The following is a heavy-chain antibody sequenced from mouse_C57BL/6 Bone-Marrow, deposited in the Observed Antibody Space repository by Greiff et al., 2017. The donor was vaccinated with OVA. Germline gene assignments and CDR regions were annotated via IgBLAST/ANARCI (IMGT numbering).Heavy chain of an antibody. CDR1: GYTFTSYW. V-gene: IGHV1-64*01. J-gene: IGHJ4*01. D-gene: IGHD2-3*01. CDR2: IHPNSGST. Sequence: VQLQQSGAELVKPGASVKLSCKASGYTFTSYWMHWVKQRPGQGLEWIGMIHPNSGSTNYNQKFKSKATLTVDKSSSTAYMQLSSLTSEEYAVGYCARLSCDGYCECAMDCWGQGNSVPGSS. CDR3: ARLSCDGYCECAMDC.